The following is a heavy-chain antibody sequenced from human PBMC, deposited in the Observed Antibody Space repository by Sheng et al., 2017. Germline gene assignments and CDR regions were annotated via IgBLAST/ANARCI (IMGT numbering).Heavy chain of an antibody. V-gene: IGHV3-7*01. D-gene: IGHD3-22*01. Sequence: EVQLVESGGGLVQPGGSLRLSCAASGFTFSSYWMSWVRQAPGKGLEWVANIKQDGSEKYYVDSVKGRFTISRDNAKNSLYLQMNSLRAEDTAVYYCATTRRHYYDSSGLGWGQGTLVTVSS. CDR3: ATTRRHYYDSSGLG. CDR2: IKQDGSEK. J-gene: IGHJ4*02. CDR1: GFTFSSYW.